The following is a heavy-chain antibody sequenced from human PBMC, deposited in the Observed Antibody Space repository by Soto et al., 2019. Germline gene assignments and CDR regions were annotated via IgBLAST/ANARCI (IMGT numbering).Heavy chain of an antibody. CDR3: RLSSSSRLNFASRMDV. Sequence: EVQLLESGGGLVQPGGSLRLSCAASGFTFSDHAMSWVRQAPGKGLEWVSAISGSGFSGCTHYADSVRGPFTISRDNSINTLFLQMNMLRVENTALHVCRLSSSSRLNFASRMDVWCQGPRVTVSS. CDR1: GFTFSDHA. J-gene: IGHJ6*02. V-gene: IGHV3-23*01. CDR2: ISGSGFSGCT. D-gene: IGHD6-6*01.